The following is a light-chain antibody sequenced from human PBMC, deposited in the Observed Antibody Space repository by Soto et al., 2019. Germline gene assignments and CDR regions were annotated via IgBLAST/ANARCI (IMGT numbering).Light chain of an antibody. CDR2: DVS. Sequence: QSALTQPASLSGSPGQSITISCTGASYVSWYQQHPGNAPKLMIYDVSNRPSGVSNRFSGSKSGNTASLTISGLQAEDEAVYYCSSYRSSGAVVFGGGTKVTVL. CDR1: SY. J-gene: IGLJ3*02. V-gene: IGLV2-14*01. CDR3: SSYRSSGAVV.